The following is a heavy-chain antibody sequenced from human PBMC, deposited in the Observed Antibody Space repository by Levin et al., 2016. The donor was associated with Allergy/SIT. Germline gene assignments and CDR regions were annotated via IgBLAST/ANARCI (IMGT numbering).Heavy chain of an antibody. J-gene: IGHJ4*02. D-gene: IGHD6-19*01. CDR3: AWSAVAGMEIEY. CDR2: INPNSGGT. V-gene: IGHV1-2*02. Sequence: WVRQAPGQGLEWMGWINPNSGGTNYAQKFQGRVTMTRDTSISTAYMELSRLRSDDTAVYYCAWSAVAGMEIEYWGQGTLVTVSS.